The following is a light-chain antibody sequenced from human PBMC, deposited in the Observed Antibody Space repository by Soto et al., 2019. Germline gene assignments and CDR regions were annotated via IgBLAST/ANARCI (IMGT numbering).Light chain of an antibody. CDR1: QTIHNY. J-gene: IGKJ2*01. Sequence: DIQLTQSPSSLSGSVGDRVTITCRASQTIHNYLNWYQQIPGKAPKLLIYAASTLRGGVPSRFSGGGSGTDFTLTINSLQPEDFATYYCQESFSPLYTFGQGTKVDIK. CDR2: AAS. V-gene: IGKV1-39*01. CDR3: QESFSPLYT.